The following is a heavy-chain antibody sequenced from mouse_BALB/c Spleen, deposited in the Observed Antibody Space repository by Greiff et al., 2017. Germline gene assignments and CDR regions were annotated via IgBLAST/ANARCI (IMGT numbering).Heavy chain of an antibody. CDR2: ISYDGSN. J-gene: IGHJ3*01. CDR3: ARDRDRYDSFAY. Sequence: VQLQQSGPGLVKPSQSLSLTCSVTGYSITSGYYWNWIRQFPGNKLEWMGYISYDGSNNYNPSLKNRISITRDTSKNQFFLKLNSVTTEDTATYYCARDRDRYDSFAYWGQGTLVTVSA. CDR1: GYSITSGYY. V-gene: IGHV3-6*02. D-gene: IGHD2-14*01.